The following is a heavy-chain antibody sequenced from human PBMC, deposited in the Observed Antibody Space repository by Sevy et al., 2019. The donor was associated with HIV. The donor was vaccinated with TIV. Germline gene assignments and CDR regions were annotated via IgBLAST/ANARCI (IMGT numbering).Heavy chain of an antibody. D-gene: IGHD6-13*01. CDR3: VRAIAADGSF. Sequence: GGSLRLSCAASGFSLNIYWMSWVRHAPGKGPEWVANIKQDGSVKYYVDSVKGRFTISRDNARNLLYLQMNSLRAEDTALYYCVRAIAADGSFWGQGTLVTVSS. CDR1: GFSLNIYW. CDR2: IKQDGSVK. J-gene: IGHJ4*02. V-gene: IGHV3-7*01.